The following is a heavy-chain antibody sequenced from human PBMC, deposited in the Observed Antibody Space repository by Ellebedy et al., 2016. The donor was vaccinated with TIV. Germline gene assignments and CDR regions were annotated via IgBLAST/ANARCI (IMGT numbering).Heavy chain of an antibody. J-gene: IGHJ4*02. CDR2: ISSDGTGT. CDR1: GFTFSSFA. Sequence: GGSLRLSCAASGFTFSSFAMHWVRQAPGKGLEWLSVISSDGTGTDHADSVKGRFTITRDNSKTTLYLQMNRLRTEDTAVYFCAKGSSSGFTYDRVGFEYWGQGALVTVSS. CDR3: AKGSSSGFTYDRVGFEY. D-gene: IGHD3-22*01. V-gene: IGHV3-23*01.